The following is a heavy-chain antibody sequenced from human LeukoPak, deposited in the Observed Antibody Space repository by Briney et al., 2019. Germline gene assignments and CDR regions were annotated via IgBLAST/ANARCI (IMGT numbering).Heavy chain of an antibody. CDR3: VRRHDY. V-gene: IGHV3-53*01. CDR2: IYASGGA. CDR1: GFDVNDNF. J-gene: IGHJ4*02. Sequence: GGSLRLSCVASGFDVNDNFMIWVRQAPGQGLEWISIIYASGGAYHAESVKGRFSAFRDTSKNTIFLQMNNLRAGDTAMYYCVRRHDYWSQGTLVTVSS.